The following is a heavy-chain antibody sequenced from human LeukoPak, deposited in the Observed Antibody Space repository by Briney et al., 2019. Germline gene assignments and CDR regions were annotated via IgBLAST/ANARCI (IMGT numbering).Heavy chain of an antibody. CDR3: TKVYCKRRTNCIWLDP. Sequence: GGSLRLSCVASGFTFSDAAIHWVRQAPGKGLEWVGCTRSKSNNYASSYAASVRGRITISRDESKKTPYLQVESLKTEDTSRYFCTKVYCKRRTNCIWLDPWGRGTLVTVSS. D-gene: IGHD2/OR15-2a*01. V-gene: IGHV3-73*01. CDR2: TRSKSNNYAS. J-gene: IGHJ5*02. CDR1: GFTFSDAA.